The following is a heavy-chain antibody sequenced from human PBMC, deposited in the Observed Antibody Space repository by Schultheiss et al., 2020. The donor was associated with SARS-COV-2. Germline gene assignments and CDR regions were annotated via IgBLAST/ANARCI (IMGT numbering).Heavy chain of an antibody. D-gene: IGHD3-16*02. V-gene: IGHV1-2*02. CDR2: INPNSGGT. J-gene: IGHJ6*03. Sequence: ASVKVSCKASGYTFTGYYMHWVRQAPGQGLEWMGWINPNSGGTNYAQKPQGRVTMTTDTSTSTAYMELRSLRSDDTAVYYCARDLDYDYVWGSYRYYYYYMDVWGKGTTVTVSS. CDR1: GYTFTGYY. CDR3: ARDLDYDYVWGSYRYYYYYMDV.